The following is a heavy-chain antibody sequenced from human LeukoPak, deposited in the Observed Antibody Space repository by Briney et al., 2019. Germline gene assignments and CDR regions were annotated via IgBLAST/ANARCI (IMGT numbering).Heavy chain of an antibody. CDR3: AREPLGDSSGYYFDY. CDR1: GGTFSSYA. D-gene: IGHD3-22*01. J-gene: IGHJ4*02. CDR2: IIPIFGTA. Sequence: GASVKVSCKASGGTFSSYAISWVRQAPGQGLEWMGGIIPIFGTANYAQKFQGRVTITADESTSTAYMELSSLRSEDTAVYYCAREPLGDSSGYYFDYWGQGTLVTVSS. V-gene: IGHV1-69*13.